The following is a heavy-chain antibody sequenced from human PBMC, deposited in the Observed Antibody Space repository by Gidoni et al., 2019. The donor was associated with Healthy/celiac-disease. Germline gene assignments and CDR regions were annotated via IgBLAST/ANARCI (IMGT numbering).Heavy chain of an antibody. Sequence: QVQLQQWGAGLLKPSETLSRTCAVHGGSFSGYYWSWIRQPPGKGLEWFGEINHSGSTNYNPSLKSRVTISVDTSKNQFSLKLSSVTAADTAVYYCARGRTGYYYYGMDIWGQGTTVTVSS. J-gene: IGHJ6*02. CDR3: ARGRTGYYYYGMDI. V-gene: IGHV4-34*01. CDR1: GGSFSGYY. CDR2: INHSGST.